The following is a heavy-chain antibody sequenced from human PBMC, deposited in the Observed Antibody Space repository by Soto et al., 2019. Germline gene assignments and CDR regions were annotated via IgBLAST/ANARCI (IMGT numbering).Heavy chain of an antibody. D-gene: IGHD3-10*01. J-gene: IGHJ6*02. CDR1: GFTFSSYS. CDR2: ISSSSSTI. V-gene: IGHV3-48*02. CDR3: ARRITMVRGPYYYYGLDV. Sequence: VGSLRLSCAASGFTFSSYSMNWVRQAPGKGLEWVSYISSSSSTIYYADSVKGRFTISRDNAKNSLYLQMNSLRDEDTAVYYCARRITMVRGPYYYYGLDVWGQGTTVTVSS.